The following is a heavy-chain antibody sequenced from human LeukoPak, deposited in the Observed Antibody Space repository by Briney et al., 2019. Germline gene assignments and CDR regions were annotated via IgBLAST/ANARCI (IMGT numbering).Heavy chain of an antibody. D-gene: IGHD1-1*01. Sequence: GGSLRLSCAASGFTFSYYAMRWVRQAPGKGLEWVAVVSNDGSKKFYIDSVKGRFTVSSDKSTDTLYLQINSLRPEDTAVYYCAKDRSPTGSYYGMDVWGQGTTVIVSS. V-gene: IGHV3-30*18. J-gene: IGHJ6*02. CDR2: VSNDGSKK. CDR1: GFTFSYYA. CDR3: AKDRSPTGSYYGMDV.